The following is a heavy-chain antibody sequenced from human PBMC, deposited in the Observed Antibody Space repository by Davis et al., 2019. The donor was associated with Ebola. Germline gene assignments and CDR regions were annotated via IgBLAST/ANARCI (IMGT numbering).Heavy chain of an antibody. CDR3: ARHKRIRSGVVVADQFDP. CDR1: GGSISSSSYY. Sequence: MPSETLSLTCTVSGGSISSSSYYWGWIRQPPGKGLEWIGSIYYSGSTYYNPSLKSRVTISVDTSKNQFSLKLSSVTAADTAVYYGARHKRIRSGVVVADQFDPWGRGTLVTVSS. D-gene: IGHD2-15*01. CDR2: IYYSGST. V-gene: IGHV4-39*01. J-gene: IGHJ5*02.